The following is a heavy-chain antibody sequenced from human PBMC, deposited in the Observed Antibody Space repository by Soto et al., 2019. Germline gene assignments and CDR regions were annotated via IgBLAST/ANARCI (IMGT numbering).Heavy chain of an antibody. CDR3: ARVGGGPEWELSAAFDI. D-gene: IGHD1-26*01. CDR1: GYTFTSYG. CDR2: ISAYNGNT. V-gene: IGHV1-18*01. Sequence: QVQLVQSGAEVKKPGASVKVSCKASGYTFTSYGISWVRQAPGQGLEWMGWISAYNGNTNYAQKLQGRVTMTTDTSXSXXYMELGSLRSDDTAVYYCARVGGGPEWELSAAFDIWGQGTMVTVSS. J-gene: IGHJ3*02.